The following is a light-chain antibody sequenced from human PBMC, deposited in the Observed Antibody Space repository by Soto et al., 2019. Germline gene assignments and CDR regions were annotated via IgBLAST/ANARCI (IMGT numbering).Light chain of an antibody. Sequence: EIGMTQSQVALSVSPGESAARTCRASQSVGRNFAWYQQRPGQAPRVLIYGTSTRATGVPARFSGSGSGTDFTLTISSLQSEDFAVYYCQQYNNWPYTFGQGTRLEIK. J-gene: IGKJ2*01. CDR1: QSVGRN. CDR2: GTS. CDR3: QQYNNWPYT. V-gene: IGKV3-15*01.